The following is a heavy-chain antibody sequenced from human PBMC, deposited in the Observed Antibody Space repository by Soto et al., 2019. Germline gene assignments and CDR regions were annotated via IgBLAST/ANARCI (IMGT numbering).Heavy chain of an antibody. CDR1: GGSFSGYY. CDR3: ARGGITLPESWFDP. CDR2: INHSGST. V-gene: IGHV4-34*01. D-gene: IGHD1-20*01. J-gene: IGHJ5*02. Sequence: SETLSLTCAVYGGSFSGYYWSWIRQPPGKGLEWIGEINHSGSTNYNPSLKSRVTISVDTSKNQFSLKLSSVTAADTAVYYCARGGITLPESWFDPWGQGTLVTVSS.